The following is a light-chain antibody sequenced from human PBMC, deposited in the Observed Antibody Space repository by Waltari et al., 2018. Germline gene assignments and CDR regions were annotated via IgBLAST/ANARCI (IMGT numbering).Light chain of an antibody. CDR2: DAS. CDR3: QQFDRSPPVT. CDR1: QSVR. Sequence: VLTQSPGTLSVSPGERATISCRASQSVRLAWYQQKPGQAPRLLIHDASKRAAGTPDRFSGSGSGTDFTLTISRLEPEDFAVYYCQQFDRSPPVTFGGGTKVEIK. V-gene: IGKV3-20*01. J-gene: IGKJ4*01.